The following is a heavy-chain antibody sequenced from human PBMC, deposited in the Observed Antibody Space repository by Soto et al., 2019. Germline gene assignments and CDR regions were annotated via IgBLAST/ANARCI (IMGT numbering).Heavy chain of an antibody. J-gene: IGHJ3*02. CDR2: INHSGST. Sequence: SETLSLTCAVYGGSFSGYYWSWIRQPPGKGLEWIGEINHSGSTNYNPSLKSRVTISVDTSKNQFSLKLSSVTAADTAVYYCARKSSKAHGAFDIWGQGTMVTVSS. CDR1: GGSFSGYY. CDR3: ARKSSKAHGAFDI. V-gene: IGHV4-34*01.